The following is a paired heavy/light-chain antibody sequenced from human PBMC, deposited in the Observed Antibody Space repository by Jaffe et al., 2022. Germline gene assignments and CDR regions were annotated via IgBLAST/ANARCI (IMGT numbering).Light chain of an antibody. CDR3: HQYHTSPYT. CDR1: QSVFYNSDNKNR. CDR2: WAS. Sequence: DIVMTQSPDSLAVSLGERATINCKPSQSVFYNSDNKNRLTWYQQKPGQPPKVLIHWASTRESGVPDRFSGSGSGTDFTLTISSLQAEDVAVYYCHQYHTSPYTFGQGTKLEIK. V-gene: IGKV4-1*01. J-gene: IGKJ2*01.
Heavy chain of an antibody. CDR3: VRSSHYFDS. CDR1: GFTFSNYW. J-gene: IGHJ4*02. D-gene: IGHD4-17*01. V-gene: IGHV3-74*01. Sequence: EVQLVESGGGLVQPGGSLRLSCVASGFTFSNYWMHWVRQAPGKGLVWVSHINWDGSSTSYADSVKGRFTISRDNAKNTLFLQMNSLRAEDTAVYYCVRSSHYFDSWGQGNLVTVSS. CDR2: INWDGSST.